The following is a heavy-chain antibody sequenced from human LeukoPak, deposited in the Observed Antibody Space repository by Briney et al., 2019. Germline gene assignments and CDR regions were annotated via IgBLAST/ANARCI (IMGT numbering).Heavy chain of an antibody. D-gene: IGHD2-15*01. CDR1: GFTFSSYS. J-gene: IGHJ3*02. CDR2: ISSSSSTI. V-gene: IGHV3-48*01. CDR3: ARDYDIVVVVAAFDI. Sequence: GGSLRHSCAASGFTFSSYSMNWVRQAPGKGLEWVSYISSSSSTIYYADSVKGRFTISRDNAKNSLYLQMNSLRAEDTAVYYCARDYDIVVVVAAFDIWGQGTMVTVSS.